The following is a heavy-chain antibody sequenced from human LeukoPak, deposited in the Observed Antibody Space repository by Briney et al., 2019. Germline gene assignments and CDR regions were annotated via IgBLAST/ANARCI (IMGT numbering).Heavy chain of an antibody. J-gene: IGHJ5*02. V-gene: IGHV2-5*02. D-gene: IGHD6-13*01. Sequence: SGPTLVNPTQTLTLTRTFSGFSLSTSGVGVGWIRQPPGKALEWLALIYWDDDKRYSPSLKSRLTITKDTSKNQVVLTMTNMDPVDTATYYCAHRPSIAAAENWFDPWGQGTLVTVSS. CDR1: GFSLSTSGVG. CDR3: AHRPSIAAAENWFDP. CDR2: IYWDDDK.